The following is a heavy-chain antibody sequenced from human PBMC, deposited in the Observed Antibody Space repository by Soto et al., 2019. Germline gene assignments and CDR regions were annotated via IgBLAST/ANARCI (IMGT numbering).Heavy chain of an antibody. V-gene: IGHV3-23*01. J-gene: IGHJ6*02. CDR2: ISGSGDST. Sequence: GGSLRLSCAASGFTFSSYAMSWVRQAPGKGLEWVSVISGSGDSTYYADSVRGRFTISRDNSKNTLYLQMNSLRAEDTAVYYCAKDRDGAAAGPTKFYGMDVRGQGTTVTVSS. CDR1: GFTFSSYA. D-gene: IGHD6-13*01. CDR3: AKDRDGAAAGPTKFYGMDV.